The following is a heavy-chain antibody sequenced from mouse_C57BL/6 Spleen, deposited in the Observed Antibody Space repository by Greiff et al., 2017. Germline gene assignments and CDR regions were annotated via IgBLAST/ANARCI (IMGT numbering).Heavy chain of an antibody. CDR3: AGDYDVGAMDY. Sequence: QVQLKESGAELVRPGASVKLSCKASGYTFTDYYINWVKQRPGQGLEWIARIYPGSGNTYYNEKFKGKATLTAEKSSSTAYMQLSSLTSQDSAVYFCAGDYDVGAMDYWGQGTSVTVSS. J-gene: IGHJ4*01. CDR1: GYTFTDYY. V-gene: IGHV1-76*01. D-gene: IGHD2-4*01. CDR2: IYPGSGNT.